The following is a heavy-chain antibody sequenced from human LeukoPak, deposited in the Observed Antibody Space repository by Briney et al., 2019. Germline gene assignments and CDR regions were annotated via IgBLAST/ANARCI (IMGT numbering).Heavy chain of an antibody. V-gene: IGHV4-4*07. D-gene: IGHD3-22*01. CDR2: VYPTGRT. CDR1: GGSIGAYC. J-gene: IGHJ3*02. CDR3: ARDDKGYYDSRWTAFDI. Sequence: SETLSLTCTVSGGSIGAYCWSWVRQSAGRGLEWIGRVYPTGRTLYNASLSGRVTMSVDSSKNQFSLKLSSVTAADTAVYYCARDDKGYYDSRWTAFDIWGQGTMVTVSS.